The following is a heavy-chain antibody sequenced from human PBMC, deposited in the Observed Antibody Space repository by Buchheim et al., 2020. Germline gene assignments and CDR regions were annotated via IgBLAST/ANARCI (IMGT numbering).Heavy chain of an antibody. CDR2: MYNSGST. CDR1: GDSMERGGFY. D-gene: IGHD3-10*01. V-gene: IGHV4-31*03. Sequence: QVQLQESGPGLVKPSQTLSLTCTVSGDSMERGGFYWNWIRQHQGMGLEFIGYMYNSGSTYFNPSLRSRVTISADTSKNQFSLKLSSVTAADTAVYFCARGTPRYYFDFWGQGTL. J-gene: IGHJ4*02. CDR3: ARGTPRYYFDF.